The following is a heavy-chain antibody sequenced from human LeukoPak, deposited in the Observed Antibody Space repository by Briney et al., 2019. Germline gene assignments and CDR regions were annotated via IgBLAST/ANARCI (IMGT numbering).Heavy chain of an antibody. Sequence: PGGSLRLSCAASGFTFSSYWMNWVRQAPGKGLEWVTNIKQDGSEIYYVDSVKGRFTISRDNAKNSLYLQMDSLRAEDTAVYYCVRAMDVWGQGTTVTVSS. CDR2: IKQDGSEI. V-gene: IGHV3-7*03. CDR1: GFTFSSYW. CDR3: VRAMDV. J-gene: IGHJ6*02.